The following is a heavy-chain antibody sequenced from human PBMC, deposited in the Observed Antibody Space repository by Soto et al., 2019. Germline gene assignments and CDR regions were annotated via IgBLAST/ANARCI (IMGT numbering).Heavy chain of an antibody. J-gene: IGHJ5*02. CDR1: GYTFTRYT. CDR2: INPDNGNT. V-gene: IGHV1-3*01. CDR3: ARGIATGQLDP. D-gene: IGHD2-15*01. Sequence: ASVKVYCKASGYTFTRYTINWVRKAPGQRLEWMGWINPDNGNTKSSQKFQDRVIITRDTSASTAYMDLSSLRSEDTAVYYCARGIATGQLDPWGQGTLVTVLL.